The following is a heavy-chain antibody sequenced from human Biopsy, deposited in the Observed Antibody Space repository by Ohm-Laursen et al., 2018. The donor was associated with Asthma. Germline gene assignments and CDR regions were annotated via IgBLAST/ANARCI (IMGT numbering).Heavy chain of an antibody. Sequence: SLRLSCAASGFTFSSYAMHWVRQAPGKGLEWVAVISYDGSNKYYADSVKGRFTISRDNSKNTLYLQMNSLRAEDTAVYYCARTFHFWSPYHAEHYKLWGQGTLVTVSS. CDR2: ISYDGSNK. CDR1: GFTFSSYA. CDR3: ARTFHFWSPYHAEHYKL. J-gene: IGHJ4*02. D-gene: IGHD3-3*01. V-gene: IGHV3-30-3*01.